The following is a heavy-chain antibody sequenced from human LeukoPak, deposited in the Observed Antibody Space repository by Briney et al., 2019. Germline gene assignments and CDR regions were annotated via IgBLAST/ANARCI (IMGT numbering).Heavy chain of an antibody. Sequence: SETLSLTCIVSGGSISSYYWSWIRQSPGRGLEWVGYIDDSGRTIYNPSLKSRVSLSVDTSKNGFSLQLSAGTAADTAVLFLAGQVRFSGALSNWFDPWGQGTLVTVSS. D-gene: IGHD2/OR15-2a*01. CDR3: AGQVRFSGALSNWFDP. CDR2: IDDSGRT. V-gene: IGHV4-59*08. CDR1: GGSISSYY. J-gene: IGHJ5*02.